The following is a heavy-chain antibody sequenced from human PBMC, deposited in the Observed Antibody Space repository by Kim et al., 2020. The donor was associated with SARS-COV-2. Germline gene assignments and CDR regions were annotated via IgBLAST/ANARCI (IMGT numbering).Heavy chain of an antibody. J-gene: IGHJ3*02. CDR1: GCSISSGGYY. Sequence: SETLSLTCTVSGCSISSGGYYWSWIRQHPGKGLEWIGYIYYSGSTYYNPSLKSRVTISVDTSKNQFSLKLSSVTAADTAVYYCAREGNYYESSGYYPSHAFDIWGQGTMVTVSS. D-gene: IGHD3-22*01. CDR2: IYYSGST. CDR3: AREGNYYESSGYYPSHAFDI. V-gene: IGHV4-31*03.